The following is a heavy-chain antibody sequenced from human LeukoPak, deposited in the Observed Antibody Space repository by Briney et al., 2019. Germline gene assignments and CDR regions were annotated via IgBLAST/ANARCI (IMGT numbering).Heavy chain of an antibody. Sequence: ASVKVSCKASGYIFTSYYMHWVRQAPGQGLEWMGMISPTGGSTTYAQRFQGRVTMTSDTSTTTVYMDLSSLKSDDTAVYYCARATSITGWIALWGQGTLVTVSS. D-gene: IGHD1-20*01. V-gene: IGHV1-46*01. CDR1: GYIFTSYY. J-gene: IGHJ4*02. CDR2: ISPTGGST. CDR3: ARATSITGWIAL.